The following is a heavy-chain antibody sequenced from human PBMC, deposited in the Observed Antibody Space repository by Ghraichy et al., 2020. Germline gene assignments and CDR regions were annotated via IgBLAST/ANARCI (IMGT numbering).Heavy chain of an antibody. CDR3: ARDSIMITFGPTGSFVDY. D-gene: IGHD3-16*01. CDR2: ISYDGSNK. J-gene: IGHJ4*02. V-gene: IGHV3-30*04. CDR1: GFTFSSYA. Sequence: GGSLRLSCAASGFTFSSYAMHWVRQAPGKGLEWVAVISYDGSNKYYADSVKGRFTISRDNSKNTLYLQMNSLRAEDTAVYYCARDSIMITFGPTGSFVDYWGQGTLVTVSS.